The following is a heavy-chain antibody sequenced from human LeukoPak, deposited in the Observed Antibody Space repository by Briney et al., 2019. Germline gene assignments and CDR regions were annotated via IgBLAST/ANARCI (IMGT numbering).Heavy chain of an antibody. D-gene: IGHD5-18*01. CDR3: ARGRGYSYGSRYYYGMDV. CDR1: GGSISSSSYY. Sequence: SETLSLTCTVSGGSISSSSYYWGWIRQPPGKGLEWIGSIYYSGSTYYNPSLKSRVTISVDTSKNQFSLKLSSVTAADTAVYYCARGRGYSYGSRYYYGMDVWGQGTTVTVSS. V-gene: IGHV4-39*01. CDR2: IYYSGST. J-gene: IGHJ6*02.